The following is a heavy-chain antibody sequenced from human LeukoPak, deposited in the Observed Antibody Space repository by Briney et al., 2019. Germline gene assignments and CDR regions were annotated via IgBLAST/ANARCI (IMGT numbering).Heavy chain of an antibody. CDR1: GFTFSRYW. D-gene: IGHD1-14*01. V-gene: IGHV3-7*01. Sequence: PGGSLRLSCAASGFTFSRYWMSWVRQAPGKGLEWVAHIKQEGNDKYYVDSVEGRFTVSRDNAKNSLYLQMNSLRAEDTAVYYCARGTGHWGQGTLVTVSS. J-gene: IGHJ4*02. CDR3: ARGTGH. CDR2: IKQEGNDK.